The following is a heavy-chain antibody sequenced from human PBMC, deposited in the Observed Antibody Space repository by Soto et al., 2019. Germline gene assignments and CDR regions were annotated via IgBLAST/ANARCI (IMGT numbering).Heavy chain of an antibody. CDR3: ARDVERLGVQLDL. D-gene: IGHD3-10*01. CDR2: INPSGGTT. V-gene: IGHV1-46*01. Sequence: QVQLVQSGAEVKKPGASVKVSCKASGYTFTSYYMHWVRQAPGQGLEWMGIINPSGGTTNYAQKFQGRVTLTRDTSTSTVYMELSSLKSEDTAVYYCARDVERLGVQLDLWGRGTLVTISS. J-gene: IGHJ2*01. CDR1: GYTFTSYY.